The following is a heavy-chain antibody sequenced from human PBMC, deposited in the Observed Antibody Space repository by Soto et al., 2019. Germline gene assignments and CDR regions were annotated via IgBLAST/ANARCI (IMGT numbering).Heavy chain of an antibody. CDR3: ARDYADIAVAGIPLLAH. CDR1: GFTFTKYA. J-gene: IGHJ4*01. V-gene: IGHV1-3*01. CDR2: VNAGSGNT. Sequence: QVQLVPSGAEVKTPGASVNISCKASGFTFTKYALHWVRQAPGQRPEWMGWVNAGSGNTRYLQRFQGRITITRDTSASTVYLDLSSLTSEDTAVYFCARDYADIAVAGIPLLAHWGQGTLVTVSS. D-gene: IGHD6-19*01.